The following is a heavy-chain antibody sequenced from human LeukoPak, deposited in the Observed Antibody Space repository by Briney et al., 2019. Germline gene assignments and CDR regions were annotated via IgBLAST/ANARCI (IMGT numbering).Heavy chain of an antibody. CDR1: GGSISSGTYY. D-gene: IGHD6-13*01. CDR2: IYYSGST. CDR3: ARVSYSSSWTNNFDY. V-gene: IGHV4-39*07. Sequence: PSETLSLTCTVSGGSISSGTYYWGWIRRPPGMGLEWIGSIYYSGSTDYNPSLESRVTILVDTSKNQFSLKLSSVTAADTAVYYCARVSYSSSWTNNFDYWGQGTPVTVSS. J-gene: IGHJ4*02.